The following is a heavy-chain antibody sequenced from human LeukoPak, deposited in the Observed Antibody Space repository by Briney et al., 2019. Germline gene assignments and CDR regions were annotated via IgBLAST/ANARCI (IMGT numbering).Heavy chain of an antibody. CDR2: IYPGDSAT. J-gene: IGHJ5*02. CDR3: ARVSTIFGVVSWFDP. D-gene: IGHD3-3*01. CDR1: GYSFSNYW. V-gene: IGHV5-51*01. Sequence: GESLKIPCKGSGYSFSNYWIAWARQMPGKGLEWMGIIYPGDSATRYSPSFQGQVTISADKSINTAYLQWSSLKASDTAMYYCARVSTIFGVVSWFDPWGQGTLVTVSS.